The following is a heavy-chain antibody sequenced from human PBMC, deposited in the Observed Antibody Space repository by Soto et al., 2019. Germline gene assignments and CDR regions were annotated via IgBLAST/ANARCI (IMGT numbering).Heavy chain of an antibody. D-gene: IGHD6-13*01. Sequence: GGSLRLSCAASGFTFSSYWMSWVRQAAGKGLEWVANIKQDGSEKYYVDSVKGRFTISRDNAKNSLYLQMNSLRAEDTAVYYCARHINQQLVLVWLGRFAPWGRGTLVTVSS. J-gene: IGHJ5*02. CDR1: GFTFSSYW. CDR2: IKQDGSEK. CDR3: ARHINQQLVLVWLGRFAP. V-gene: IGHV3-7*01.